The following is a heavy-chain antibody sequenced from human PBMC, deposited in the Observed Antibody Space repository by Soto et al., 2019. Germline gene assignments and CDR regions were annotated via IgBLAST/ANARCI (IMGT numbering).Heavy chain of an antibody. CDR2: IDWDDDK. V-gene: IGHV2-70*01. Sequence: SGPTLVKPTQTLKLTCTFSGFSLSTSGMCVSWIRQPPGKALEWLALIDWDDDKYYSTSLKTRLTISKDTSKNQVVLTMTNMDPVDTATYYCAATKYYYDSSGYLLSVAFDIWGQGTMVTVSS. CDR3: AATKYYYDSSGYLLSVAFDI. D-gene: IGHD3-22*01. J-gene: IGHJ3*02. CDR1: GFSLSTSGMC.